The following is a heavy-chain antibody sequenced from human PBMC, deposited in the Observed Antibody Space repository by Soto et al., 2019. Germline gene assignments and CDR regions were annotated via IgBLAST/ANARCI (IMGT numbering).Heavy chain of an antibody. CDR3: ATGLRITMVRGVIITPNWFDP. CDR2: FDPEDGET. J-gene: IGHJ5*02. D-gene: IGHD3-10*01. Sequence: ASVKVSCKVSGYTLTELSMHWVRQAPGKGLEWMGGFDPEDGETIYAQKFQGRVTMTEDTSTDTAYMELSSLRSEDTAVYYCATGLRITMVRGVIITPNWFDPWGQGTLVTVSS. V-gene: IGHV1-24*01. CDR1: GYTLTELS.